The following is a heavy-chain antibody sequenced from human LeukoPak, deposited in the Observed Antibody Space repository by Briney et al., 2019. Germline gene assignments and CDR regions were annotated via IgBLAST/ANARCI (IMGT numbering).Heavy chain of an antibody. J-gene: IGHJ5*02. CDR2: ISGSGGST. Sequence: GGSLRLSCAASGFTFSSYAMSWVGQAPGKGLEWVSAISGSGGSTYYADSVKGRFTISRDNSKNTLYLQMNSLRAEDTAAYYCAKVLWVATYNWFDPWGQGTLVTVSS. V-gene: IGHV3-23*01. CDR1: GFTFSSYA. D-gene: IGHD5-12*01. CDR3: AKVLWVATYNWFDP.